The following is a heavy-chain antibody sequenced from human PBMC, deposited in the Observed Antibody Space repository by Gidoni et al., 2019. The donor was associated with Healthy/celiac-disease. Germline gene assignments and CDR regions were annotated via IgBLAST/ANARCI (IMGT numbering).Heavy chain of an antibody. D-gene: IGHD1-7*01. J-gene: IGHJ4*02. CDR2: INHSGST. Sequence: QVQLQQWGAGLLKPSATLSLTCAVYGGSFSGYYWSWIRQPPGKGLEWIGEINHSGSTNYNPSLKSRVTISVDTSKNQFSLKLSSVTAADTAVYYCARAPPNWNYADWGQGTLVTVSS. CDR1: GGSFSGYY. CDR3: ARAPPNWNYAD. V-gene: IGHV4-34*01.